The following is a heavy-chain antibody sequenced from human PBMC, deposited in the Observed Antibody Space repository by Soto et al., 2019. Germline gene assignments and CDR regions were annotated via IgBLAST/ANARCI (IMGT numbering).Heavy chain of an antibody. CDR3: AKGDNLGPTTGYAFDP. J-gene: IGHJ5*02. CDR1: GDSVSSNTAS. D-gene: IGHD5-12*01. CDR2: TYFRSKWYN. Sequence: SQTLSLTCAISGDSVSSNTASWNWIRQSPSRGLEWLGRTYFRSKWYNDYAVSVKSRIIINPDTSNNQFSLQLNSVTPEDKAVYFCAKGDNLGPTTGYAFDPWGQGIMVTVSS. V-gene: IGHV6-1*01.